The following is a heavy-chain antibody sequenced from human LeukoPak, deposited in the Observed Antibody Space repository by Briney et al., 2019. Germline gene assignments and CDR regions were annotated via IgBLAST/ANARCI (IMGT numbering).Heavy chain of an antibody. D-gene: IGHD5-12*01. Sequence: GGSLRLSCAASGFTFSSYWMSWVRQAPGKGLEWVANIKQDGSEKYYVDSVKGRFTIYRDNAKNSLYLQMNSLRAEDTDVYYCARVEERGYDFFDYWGQGTLVTVSS. V-gene: IGHV3-7*03. CDR2: IKQDGSEK. CDR1: GFTFSSYW. J-gene: IGHJ4*02. CDR3: ARVEERGYDFFDY.